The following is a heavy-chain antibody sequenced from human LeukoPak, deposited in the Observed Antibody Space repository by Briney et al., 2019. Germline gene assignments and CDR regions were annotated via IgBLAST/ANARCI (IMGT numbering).Heavy chain of an antibody. J-gene: IGHJ5*02. Sequence: PSETLSLTCTVSGGSISSSTYFWGWIRQPPGKGLEWIGSISYGGSTYYNPSLKGRVTISVDTSKNQLSLKLSSVTAADTAVYYCARPYYYDSRIDPWGQGILVTVSS. CDR3: ARPYYYDSRIDP. V-gene: IGHV4-39*01. CDR2: ISYGGST. D-gene: IGHD3-22*01. CDR1: GGSISSSTYF.